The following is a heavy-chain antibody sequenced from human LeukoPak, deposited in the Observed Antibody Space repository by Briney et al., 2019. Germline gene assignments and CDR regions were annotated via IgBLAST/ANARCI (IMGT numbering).Heavy chain of an antibody. CDR1: GFTFSSFG. J-gene: IGHJ4*02. V-gene: IGHV3-48*01. CDR3: AKGPLYDF. Sequence: QPGGSLRLSCAASGFTFSSFGMNWIRQAPGKGLEWVSYISISSSTIYYADSVKGRFTISRDNAKNSVSLQMNSLRAEDTAVYYCAKGPLYDFWGQGTLVTVSS. CDR2: ISISSSTI.